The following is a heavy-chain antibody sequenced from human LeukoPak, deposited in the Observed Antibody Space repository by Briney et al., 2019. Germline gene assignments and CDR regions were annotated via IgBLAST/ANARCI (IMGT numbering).Heavy chain of an antibody. Sequence: SGGSLRLSCAGSGFSFTSFAMSWVRQAPGRGLEWVSAMSGSGDTTYYADSVKGRFTISRDLSKNTLYLQMNSLRAEDTAVYYCARDCYDSSGYYYNRMFDYWGQGTLVTVSS. D-gene: IGHD3-22*01. J-gene: IGHJ4*02. CDR1: GFSFTSFA. V-gene: IGHV3-23*01. CDR2: MSGSGDTT. CDR3: ARDCYDSSGYYYNRMFDY.